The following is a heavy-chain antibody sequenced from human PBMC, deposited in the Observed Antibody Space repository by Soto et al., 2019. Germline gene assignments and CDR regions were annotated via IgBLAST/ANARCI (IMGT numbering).Heavy chain of an antibody. CDR1: GGSFSGYY. Sequence: SETLSLTCAVYGGSFSGYYWSWIRQPPGKGLEWIGEINHSGSTNYNPSLKSRVTISVDTSKNQFSLKLSSVTAADTAVYYCARYSGWYYYFDYWGQGTLVTV. CDR2: INHSGST. D-gene: IGHD6-19*01. J-gene: IGHJ4*02. V-gene: IGHV4-34*01. CDR3: ARYSGWYYYFDY.